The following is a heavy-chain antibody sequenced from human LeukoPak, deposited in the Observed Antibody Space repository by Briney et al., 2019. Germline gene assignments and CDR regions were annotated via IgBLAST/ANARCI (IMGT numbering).Heavy chain of an antibody. CDR3: AREKEGYCSRTSCYLDSSYYYMDV. J-gene: IGHJ6*03. V-gene: IGHV3-7*01. D-gene: IGHD2-2*01. Sequence: GGSLRLSCAASGFTFSRYGMTWVRQARGKGVEWVANIKRDGSERYSVDSVNSRFTISRDNPKTSLYLQMNRLRADDTAVYYCAREKEGYCSRTSCYLDSSYYYMDVWGKGTTVTLSS. CDR1: GFTFSRYG. CDR2: IKRDGSER.